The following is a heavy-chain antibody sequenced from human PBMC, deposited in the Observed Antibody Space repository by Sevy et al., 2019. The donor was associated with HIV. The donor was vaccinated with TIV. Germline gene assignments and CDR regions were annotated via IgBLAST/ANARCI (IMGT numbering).Heavy chain of an antibody. V-gene: IGHV4-39*01. CDR3: ARHQGATGGDYDDGPSDY. CDR1: GGSISRSSYY. CDR2: IYYSGRT. D-gene: IGHD4-17*01. Sequence: SETLSLTCSVGGGSISRSSYYWGWIRQPPGKGLEWIGSIYYSGRTYYSPSLKSRVTISVDTSKTQFPLKLSAVTAADTAVYYCARHQGATGGDYDDGPSDYWGQGTLVTVSS. J-gene: IGHJ4*02.